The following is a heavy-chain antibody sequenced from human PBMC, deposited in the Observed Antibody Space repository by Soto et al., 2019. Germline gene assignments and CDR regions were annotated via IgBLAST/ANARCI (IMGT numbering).Heavy chain of an antibody. Sequence: PSETLSLTCAISGDSIGNFYWSWIRQPAGKGLESLGRLSASGRTNYSPSLQSRVTMSLDRSKNRFSLRLTSVSAADTAVYFCARGTGRYFDLWGRGTQVTVSS. J-gene: IGHJ2*01. CDR1: GDSIGNFY. CDR3: ARGTGRYFDL. V-gene: IGHV4-4*07. D-gene: IGHD1-1*01. CDR2: LSASGRT.